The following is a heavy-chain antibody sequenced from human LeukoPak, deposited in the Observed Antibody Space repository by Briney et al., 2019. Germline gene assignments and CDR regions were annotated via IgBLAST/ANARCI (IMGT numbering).Heavy chain of an antibody. CDR3: ARRMGATPVGNAFDI. Sequence: GGSLRLSCAASGFTFSNYAMHWVRRAPGKGLEGMAIISYDGSNKDCADSVKGRFTISRDNSKNTLYLQVNGLRTEDTAVYYCARRMGATPVGNAFDIWGQGTMVTVSS. D-gene: IGHD1-26*01. CDR2: ISYDGSNK. J-gene: IGHJ3*02. V-gene: IGHV3-30-3*01. CDR1: GFTFSNYA.